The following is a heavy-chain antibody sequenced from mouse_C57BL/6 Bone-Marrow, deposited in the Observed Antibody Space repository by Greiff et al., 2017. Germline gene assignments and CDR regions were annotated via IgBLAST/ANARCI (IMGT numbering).Heavy chain of an antibody. CDR2: INPNYGTT. V-gene: IGHV1-39*01. CDR3: ARDDVTTLDPFFDY. J-gene: IGHJ2*01. Sequence: VQLQQSGPELVKPGASVKISCKASGYSFTDYNMNWVKQSNGKSLEWIGVINPNYGTTSYNQKFKGKATLTVDQSSSTAYLQLNSLKSEDSAVYYCARDDVTTLDPFFDYWGQGTTLTVSS. D-gene: IGHD1-1*01. CDR1: GYSFTDYN.